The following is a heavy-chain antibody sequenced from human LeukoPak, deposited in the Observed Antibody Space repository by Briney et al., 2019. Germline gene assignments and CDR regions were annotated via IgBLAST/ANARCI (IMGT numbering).Heavy chain of an antibody. J-gene: IGHJ4*02. CDR2: ISYDGSNK. Sequence: GGSLRLSCAVSGFTFRSYGMHWVRQAPGKGLEWVAVISYDGSNKYYADSVKGRFTISRDNSKNTLYLQMNSLRAEDTAVYYCARERRVGWYALPPDYWGQGTLVTVSS. D-gene: IGHD6-19*01. V-gene: IGHV3-30*03. CDR3: ARERRVGWYALPPDY. CDR1: GFTFRSYG.